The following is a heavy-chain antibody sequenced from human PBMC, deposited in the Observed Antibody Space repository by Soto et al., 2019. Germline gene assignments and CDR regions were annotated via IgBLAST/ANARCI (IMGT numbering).Heavy chain of an antibody. CDR1: GFTFDDYA. CDR2: ISWDSGTI. CDR3: REGRYPTMATPLDH. J-gene: IGHJ5*02. D-gene: IGHD5-12*01. Sequence: EVQLVESGGGLVQPGRSLRLSCAASGFTFDDYAMHWVRQAPGKGLEWVSGISWDSGTIGYADSVKGRFIISRDNAKNSLFLQMSRLIVEDTALYHCREGRYPTMATPLDHWGQGTLVTVSS. V-gene: IGHV3-9*01.